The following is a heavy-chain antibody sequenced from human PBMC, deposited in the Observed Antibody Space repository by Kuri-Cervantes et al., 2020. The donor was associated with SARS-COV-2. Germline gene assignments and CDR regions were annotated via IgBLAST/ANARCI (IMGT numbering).Heavy chain of an antibody. D-gene: IGHD5-18*01. V-gene: IGHV3-7*03. CDR1: GFIFSSYW. CDR2: IKQRGNEK. Sequence: ESLKISCAASGFIFSSYWMSWVRQAPGKGLEWVANIKQRGNEKYYVDSVKGRFTISRDNAQNSLYLEMNSLRGEDTAVYYCARESRYVYGEFDFWGQGTLVTVSS. CDR3: ARESRYVYGEFDF. J-gene: IGHJ4*02.